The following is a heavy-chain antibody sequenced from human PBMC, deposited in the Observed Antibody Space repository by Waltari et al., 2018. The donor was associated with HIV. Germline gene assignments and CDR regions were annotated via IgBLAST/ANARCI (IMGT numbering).Heavy chain of an antibody. Sequence: EVQLLESGGGLVQPGGSLRLSCAASGFTFSSYAMSWVRQAPGKGMEGVSAISVSGGSTYYADSVKGRFTISRDNSKNTLYLQMNSLRAEDTAVYYCAKGCGSGYYYYGMDVWGQGTTVTVSS. CDR1: GFTFSSYA. CDR3: AKGCGSGYYYYGMDV. V-gene: IGHV3-23*01. J-gene: IGHJ6*02. D-gene: IGHD2-21*01. CDR2: ISVSGGST.